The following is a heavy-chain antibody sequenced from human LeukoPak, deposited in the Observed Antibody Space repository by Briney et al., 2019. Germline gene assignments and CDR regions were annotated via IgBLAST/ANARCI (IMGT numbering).Heavy chain of an antibody. CDR2: ISAYNGNT. D-gene: IGHD3-16*01. Sequence: ASVKVSCKASGYTFTSYGISWVRQAPGQGLEWMGWISAYNGNTNYAQKLQGRVTMTTDTSTSTAYMELSSLRSEDTAVYYCAAALNDYVWGSLDYWGQGTLVTVSS. CDR1: GYTFTSYG. V-gene: IGHV1-18*01. CDR3: AAALNDYVWGSLDY. J-gene: IGHJ4*02.